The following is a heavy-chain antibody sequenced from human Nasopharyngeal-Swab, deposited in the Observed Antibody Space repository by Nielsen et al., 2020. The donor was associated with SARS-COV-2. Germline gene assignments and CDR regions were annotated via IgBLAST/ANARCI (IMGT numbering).Heavy chain of an antibody. CDR1: GFVFSSVW. V-gene: IGHV3-15*01. J-gene: IGHJ4*02. CDR2: IKRKADGGTV. CDR3: TTLYRTDWF. D-gene: IGHD3-9*01. Sequence: GESLKISCAASGFVFSSVWMSWVRQAPGKGLEWVGRIKRKADGGTVEYATAVRGRFSISRDDSRNTLFLQMNRLKTEDTAVYYCTTLYRTDWFWGQGTLVTVSS.